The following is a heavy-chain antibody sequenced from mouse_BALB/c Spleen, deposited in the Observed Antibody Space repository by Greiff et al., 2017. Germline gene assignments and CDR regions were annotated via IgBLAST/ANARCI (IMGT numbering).Heavy chain of an antibody. D-gene: IGHD2-14*01. CDR1: GYTFTSYW. V-gene: IGHV1-5*01. Sequence: EVQLQQSGTVLARPGASVKMSCKASGYTFTSYWMHWVKQRPGQGLEWLGAIYPGNSDTSYNRKFKGMAKLTAVTSTRTAYMELSSLTNEDSAVYDCTSLDRYDSAWFADWGEGTLVTVSA. CDR3: TSLDRYDSAWFAD. J-gene: IGHJ3*01. CDR2: IYPGNSDT.